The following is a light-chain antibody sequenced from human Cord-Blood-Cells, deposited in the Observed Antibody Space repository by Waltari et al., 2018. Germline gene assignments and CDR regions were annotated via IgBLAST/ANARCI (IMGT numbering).Light chain of an antibody. Sequence: QSALTQPASVSGSPGQSITIPCTGTSSDVGGYNYVSWYQQHPGKDPKLMIYEVSNRPEGVSNRFAVCNPGNTASLTISGIQADHEAEYYCSSYTSSSPYVVGTGTTVTVL. CDR2: EVS. V-gene: IGLV2-14*01. CDR3: SSYTSSSPYV. J-gene: IGLJ1*01. CDR1: SSDVGGYNY.